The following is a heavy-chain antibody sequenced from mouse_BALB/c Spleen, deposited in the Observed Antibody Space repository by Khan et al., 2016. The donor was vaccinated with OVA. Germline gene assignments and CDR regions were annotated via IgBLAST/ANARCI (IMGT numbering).Heavy chain of an antibody. V-gene: IGHV2-9*02. CDR2: IWAGGST. CDR1: GFSLTTYG. J-gene: IGHJ3*01. CDR3: ARAYYYGAGFAY. D-gene: IGHD1-1*01. Sequence: QVQLKESGPGLVAPSQSLSITCTVSGFSLTTYGVHWVRQPPGKGLEWLGVIWAGGSTNYNSALMSRRSISKDNSKSQAFLNMNSLQTDDSAMYYCARAYYYGAGFAYWGQGTLVTVSA.